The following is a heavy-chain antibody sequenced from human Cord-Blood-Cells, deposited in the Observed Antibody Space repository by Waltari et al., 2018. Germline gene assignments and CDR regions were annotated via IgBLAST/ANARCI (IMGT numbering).Heavy chain of an antibody. CDR1: GCTFSDPW. CDR3: TTDQGDYYGSGSYDY. Sequence: EVQLVESGGGLVKPGGSLRLSCAASGCTFSDPWMRWVRQAPGKGLEWVGRSKSKTDGGKTDYAAPVKGRFTISRGDSKNTLYLQMNSLKTEDTAVYYCTTDQGDYYGSGSYDYWGQGTLVTVSS. CDR2: SKSKTDGGKT. V-gene: IGHV3-15*01. J-gene: IGHJ4*02. D-gene: IGHD3-10*01.